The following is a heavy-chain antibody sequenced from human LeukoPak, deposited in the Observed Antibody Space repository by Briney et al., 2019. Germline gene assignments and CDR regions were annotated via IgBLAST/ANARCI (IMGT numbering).Heavy chain of an antibody. Sequence: ASVKVSCKASGYTFSGYYIHWVRQAPGQGLEWMGWINPNNGGTDYAQKFQGRVTMNRDTSISTAYMELSRLRSDDTAVYYCAGDRDGYIDYWGQGTLVTVSS. D-gene: IGHD5-24*01. CDR3: AGDRDGYIDY. CDR1: GYTFSGYY. J-gene: IGHJ4*02. CDR2: INPNNGGT. V-gene: IGHV1-2*02.